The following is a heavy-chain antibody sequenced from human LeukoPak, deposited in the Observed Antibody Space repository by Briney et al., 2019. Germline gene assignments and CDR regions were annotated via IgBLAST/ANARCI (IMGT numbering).Heavy chain of an antibody. V-gene: IGHV4-59*01. CDR1: XDSIRNYY. J-gene: IGHJ4*02. D-gene: IGHD3-10*01. CDR3: ARGNYGSGSYYVVDFDY. CDR2: IYHTGNT. Sequence: SETLSLTCSVSXDSIRNYYWSWIRQPPGKALEWIGYIYHTGNTNYNPSLKSRLTMSIDTSKNQFSLNLNSVIAADTAVYYCARGNYGSGSYYVVDFDYWGQGTLVTVSS.